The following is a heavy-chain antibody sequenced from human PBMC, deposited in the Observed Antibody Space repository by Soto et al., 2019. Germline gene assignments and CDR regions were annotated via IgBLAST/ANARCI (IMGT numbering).Heavy chain of an antibody. CDR2: ISYSGST. D-gene: IGHD3-22*01. V-gene: IGHV4-59*02. J-gene: IGHJ2*01. CDR1: GDSVNNYL. Sequence: PSETLSLTCTVSGDSVNNYLWTWIRQTPGKGLEWIGHISYSGSTNYNPSLQSRLTISLDTSKNQFSLTLRSVTAADTAMYFCATTWRGYFYDWGSGTLVTVSS. CDR3: ATTWRGYFYD.